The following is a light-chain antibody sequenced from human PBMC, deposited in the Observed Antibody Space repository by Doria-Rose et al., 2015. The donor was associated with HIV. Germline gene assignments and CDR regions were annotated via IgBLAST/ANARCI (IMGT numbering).Light chain of an antibody. CDR2: DAS. CDR3: QQRSNWPPIFT. Sequence: TLSLSPGERATLSCRASQSVSSNLAWYQQKPGQAPRLLIYDASNRATGIPARFSGSGSGTGFTLTISSLEPEDFAVYFCQQRSNWPPIFTFGPGTKVDI. V-gene: IGKV3-11*01. J-gene: IGKJ3*01. CDR1: QSVSSN.